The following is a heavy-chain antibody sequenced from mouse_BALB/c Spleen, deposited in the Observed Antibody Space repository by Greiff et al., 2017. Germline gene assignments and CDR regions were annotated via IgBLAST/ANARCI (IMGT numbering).Heavy chain of an antibody. CDR2: IWSGGST. CDR1: GFSLTSYG. V-gene: IGHV2-2*02. CDR3: ARNFLDYYAMDY. Sequence: VMLVESGPGLVQPSQSLSITCTVSGFSLTSYGVHWVRQSPGKGLEWLGVIWSGGSTDYNAAFISRLSISKDNSKSQVFFKMNSLQANDTAIYYCARNFLDYYAMDYWGQGTSVTVSS. J-gene: IGHJ4*01.